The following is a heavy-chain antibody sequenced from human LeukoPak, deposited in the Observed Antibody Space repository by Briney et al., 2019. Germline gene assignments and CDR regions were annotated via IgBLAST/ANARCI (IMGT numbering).Heavy chain of an antibody. D-gene: IGHD4-17*01. Sequence: SETLSLTCAVYGGSFSGYYWSWIRQPPGKGLEWIGYIHYSGSTYNNPSLKSRITISIDTTQNRFSLKLSSVTAADTAVYYCARVEAYGDYSFDYWGQGTLVTVSS. CDR2: IHYSGST. CDR3: ARVEAYGDYSFDY. V-gene: IGHV4-34*01. J-gene: IGHJ4*02. CDR1: GGSFSGYY.